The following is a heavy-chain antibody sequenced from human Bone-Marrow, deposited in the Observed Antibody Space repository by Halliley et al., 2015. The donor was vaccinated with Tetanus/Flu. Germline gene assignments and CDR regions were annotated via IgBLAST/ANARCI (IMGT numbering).Heavy chain of an antibody. D-gene: IGHD4-17*01. CDR2: IIPIYGTA. V-gene: IGHV1-69*06. CDR3: AKEEEGLRRGMDV. Sequence: QLVQSGAEVKKPGSSVKDSCKASGGTLSDNTLTWVRQAPGQGLEWMGGIIPIYGTANYAQQFRGRVTFTADKSTSTAYMEMSSRRSEDTAVYYCAKEEEGLRRGMDVWGQGTTVTVSS. J-gene: IGHJ6*02. CDR1: GGTLSDNT.